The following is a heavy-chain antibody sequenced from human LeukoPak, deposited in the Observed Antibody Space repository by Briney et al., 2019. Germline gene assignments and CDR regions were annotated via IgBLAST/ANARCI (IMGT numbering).Heavy chain of an antibody. CDR3: ARGGDSSAFNWFDP. V-gene: IGHV3-74*01. D-gene: IGHD3-22*01. CDR1: GFTFTSYG. Sequence: GGSLRLSCAASGFTFTSYGMHWVRQGPGKGLVWVSRINSDGSSTSYADSVKGRFTISRDNAKNTLYLQMNSLRAEDTAVYYCARGGDSSAFNWFDPWGQGTLVTVSS. J-gene: IGHJ5*02. CDR2: INSDGSST.